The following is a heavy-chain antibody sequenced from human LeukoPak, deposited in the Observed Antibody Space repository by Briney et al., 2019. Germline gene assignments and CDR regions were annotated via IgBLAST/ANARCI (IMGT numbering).Heavy chain of an antibody. CDR3: ARTQYCSGGSCYSYYYYYYMDV. V-gene: IGHV4-59*12. CDR2: IYYSGST. Sequence: SETLSLTCTASGGSISSYYWSWLRQPPGKGVEGIGYIYYSGSTNYNPSLTSRVTISVDTSKNQFSLKLSSVTAADTAVYYCARTQYCSGGSCYSYYYYYYMDVWGKGTTVTVS. CDR1: GGSISSYY. J-gene: IGHJ6*03. D-gene: IGHD2-15*01.